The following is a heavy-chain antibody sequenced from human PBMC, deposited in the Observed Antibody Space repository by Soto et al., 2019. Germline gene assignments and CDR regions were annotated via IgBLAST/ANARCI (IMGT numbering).Heavy chain of an antibody. V-gene: IGHV3-30-3*01. CDR1: GFTFSSYA. D-gene: IGHD1-26*01. J-gene: IGHJ6*02. CDR2: ISYDGSNK. Sequence: GGSLRLSCAASGFTFSSYAMHWVRQAPGKGLEWVAVISYDGSNKYYADSVKGRFTISRDNSKNTLYLQMNSLRAEDTAVYYCARGRSETYYYYYGMDVWGQGTTVTVSS. CDR3: ARGRSETYYYYYGMDV.